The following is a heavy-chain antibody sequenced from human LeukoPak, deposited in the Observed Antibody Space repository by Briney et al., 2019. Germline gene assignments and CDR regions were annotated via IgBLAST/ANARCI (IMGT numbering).Heavy chain of an antibody. CDR1: GGSISSSSYY. CDR2: IYYSGST. J-gene: IGHJ4*02. Sequence: PSETLSLTCTVSGGSISSSSYYWGWIRQPPGKGLEWIGSIYYSGSTYYNPSLKSRVTISGDTSKNQFSLKLSSVTAADAAVYYCAREVVAATEFWGQGTLVTVSS. D-gene: IGHD2-15*01. V-gene: IGHV4-39*07. CDR3: AREVVAATEF.